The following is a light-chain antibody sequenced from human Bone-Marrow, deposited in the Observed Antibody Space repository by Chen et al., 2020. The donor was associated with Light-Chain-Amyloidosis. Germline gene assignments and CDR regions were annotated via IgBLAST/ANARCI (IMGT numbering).Light chain of an antibody. V-gene: IGLV3-21*02. J-gene: IGLJ3*02. Sequence: SYVRTQPSSVSVAPGQTATIACGGNNIGSTSVHWYQRTPGQAPLLVVYDDSDRPAGIPERLSGSNSGNTATLTISRVEAGDEADYYCQVWDRSSDRPVFGGGTKLTVL. CDR1: NIGSTS. CDR2: DDS. CDR3: QVWDRSSDRPV.